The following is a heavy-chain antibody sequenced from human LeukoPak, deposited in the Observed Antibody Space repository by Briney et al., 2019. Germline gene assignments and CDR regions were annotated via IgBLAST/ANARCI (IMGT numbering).Heavy chain of an antibody. CDR1: GYTFTGYY. CDR3: ARDSPSSTSWHFDY. CDR2: INPNSGGT. J-gene: IGHJ4*02. D-gene: IGHD2-2*01. Sequence: ASVKVSXKASGYTFTGYYMHWVRQAPGQGLEWMGWINPNSGGTNYAQKFQGRVTMTRDTSISTAYMELSRLRSDDTAVYYCARDSPSSTSWHFDYWGQGTLVTVSS. V-gene: IGHV1-2*02.